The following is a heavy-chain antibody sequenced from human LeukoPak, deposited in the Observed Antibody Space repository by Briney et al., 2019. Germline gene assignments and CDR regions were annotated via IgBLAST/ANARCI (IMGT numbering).Heavy chain of an antibody. J-gene: IGHJ4*02. CDR3: AGSGYSGYEYDY. CDR1: GGSISSYY. Sequence: PSETLSLTCTVSGGSISSYYWSWIRQPPGKGLEWIGYIYYSGSTNYNPSLKSRVTISVDTSKNQFSLKLSSVTAADTAVYYCAGSGYSGYEYDYWGQGTLVTVSS. V-gene: IGHV4-59*08. D-gene: IGHD5-12*01. CDR2: IYYSGST.